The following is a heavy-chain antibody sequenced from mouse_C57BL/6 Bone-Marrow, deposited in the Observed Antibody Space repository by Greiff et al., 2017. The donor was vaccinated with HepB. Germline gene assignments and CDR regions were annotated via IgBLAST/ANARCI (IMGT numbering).Heavy chain of an antibody. Sequence: QVQLQQSGAELVKPGASVKLSCKASGYTFTSYWMHWVKQRPGQGLEWIGMIHPNSGSTNYNEKFKSKATLTVDKSSSTAYMQLSSLTSEDSAVYYCARKTATVVFDYWGQGTTLTVSS. CDR1: GYTFTSYW. V-gene: IGHV1-64*01. D-gene: IGHD1-1*01. CDR2: IHPNSGST. J-gene: IGHJ2*01. CDR3: ARKTATVVFDY.